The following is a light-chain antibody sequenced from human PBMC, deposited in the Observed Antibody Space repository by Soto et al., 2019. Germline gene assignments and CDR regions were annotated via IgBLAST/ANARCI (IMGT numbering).Light chain of an antibody. CDR1: QSVSSN. CDR3: QQYNNWPPIT. CDR2: GVS. Sequence: ETVMTQSPATLFVSPGERATLSCSASQSVSSNLAWYQHKPGQAPRLLIYGVSNRASGIPPRFSGSGSGTEFTLTISSLQSEDFAVYYCQQYNNWPPITVGPGTRLDIK. V-gene: IGKV3D-15*01. J-gene: IGKJ5*01.